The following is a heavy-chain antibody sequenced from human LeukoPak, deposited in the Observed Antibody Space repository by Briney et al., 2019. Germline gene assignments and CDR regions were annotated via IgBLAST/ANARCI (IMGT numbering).Heavy chain of an antibody. CDR2: IKEDGSEK. D-gene: IGHD3/OR15-3a*01. V-gene: IGHV3-7*04. CDR3: ARVWTHMDV. J-gene: IGHJ6*02. Sequence: GGSLRLSCAASGFTFSSYWMSWVRQAPGKGLECVAHIKEDGSEKYYLDSVKGRFTISRDNAKNSVYLQMTSLRADDTAIYYCARVWTHMDVWGQGTTVTVSS. CDR1: GFTFSSYW.